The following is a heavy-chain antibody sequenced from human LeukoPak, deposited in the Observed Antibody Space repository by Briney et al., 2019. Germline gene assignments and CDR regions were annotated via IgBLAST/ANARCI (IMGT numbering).Heavy chain of an antibody. Sequence: GGSLRLSCAASGFTLSSYSMHWVRQAPGKGLEGVAVISYDGSNKYYADSVKGRFTISRDNSKNTLYLQMNSLRAEDTAVYYCARDSHYYGSGDVWGKGTTVTVSS. J-gene: IGHJ6*04. CDR3: ARDSHYYGSGDV. V-gene: IGHV3-30*04. CDR1: GFTLSSYS. D-gene: IGHD3-10*01. CDR2: ISYDGSNK.